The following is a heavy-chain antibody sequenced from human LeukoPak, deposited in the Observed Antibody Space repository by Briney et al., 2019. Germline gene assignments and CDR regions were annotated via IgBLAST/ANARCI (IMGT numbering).Heavy chain of an antibody. V-gene: IGHV3-48*02. J-gene: IGHJ6*03. CDR1: GFTFSDYD. CDR3: ARDRVYYMDV. CDR2: IGGRTSTT. Sequence: GGSLRLSCAASGFTFSDYDMNWVRQAPGQGLEWLSHIGGRTSTTYYADSVKGRFTISRDNAKNSLYLQMNGLSDEDTAVYYCARDRVYYMDVWGKGTTVTVSS.